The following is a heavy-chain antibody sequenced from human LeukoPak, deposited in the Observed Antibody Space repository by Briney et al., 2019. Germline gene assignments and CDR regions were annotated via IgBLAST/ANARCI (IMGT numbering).Heavy chain of an antibody. CDR2: IYYSGST. V-gene: IGHV4-39*01. Sequence: SETLSLTCTVSGGSISSSTYYWGWIRQPPGKGLEWIGSIYYSGSTYYNPSLKSRVTISVDTSKNQFSLKLSSVTAADTAVYYCARRPSGSYLGWFDPWGQGTLVTVSS. CDR1: GGSISSSTYY. J-gene: IGHJ5*02. CDR3: ARRPSGSYLGWFDP. D-gene: IGHD1-26*01.